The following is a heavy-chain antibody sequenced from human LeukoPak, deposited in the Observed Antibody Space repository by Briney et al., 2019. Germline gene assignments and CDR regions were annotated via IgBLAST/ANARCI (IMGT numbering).Heavy chain of an antibody. CDR2: ISSSSSTI. CDR3: ARVDSSWSFDY. J-gene: IGHJ4*02. D-gene: IGHD6-13*01. CDR1: GFTFSSYS. V-gene: IGHV3-48*01. Sequence: GGSLRLSCAASGFTFSSYSMNWVCHAPGKGLEWVSYISSSSSTIYYADSVKGRFTISRDNAKNSLYLQMNSLRAEDTAVYYCARVDSSWSFDYWGQGTLVTVSS.